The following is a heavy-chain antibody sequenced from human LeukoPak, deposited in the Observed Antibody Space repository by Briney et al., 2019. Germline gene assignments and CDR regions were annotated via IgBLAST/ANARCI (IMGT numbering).Heavy chain of an antibody. CDR2: INPNSGGT. Sequence: ASVKVSCKTSGYPFTGYYIHWVRQAPGQGLEWMGWINPNSGGTNYAQKFQGRVTMTRDTSISTAYMELSRLRSDDTAVYYCARTLHAHSSGPYWGQGTLVTVSS. J-gene: IGHJ4*02. V-gene: IGHV1-2*02. CDR1: GYPFTGYY. CDR3: ARTLHAHSSGPY. D-gene: IGHD6-19*01.